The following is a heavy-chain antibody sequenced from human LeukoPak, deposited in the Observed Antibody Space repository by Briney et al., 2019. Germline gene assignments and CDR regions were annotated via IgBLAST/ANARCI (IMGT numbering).Heavy chain of an antibody. CDR3: ARSVVVAATIRGWFDP. J-gene: IGHJ5*02. V-gene: IGHV4-4*02. CDR2: IYHSGST. CDR1: GGSISSSNW. Sequence: SETLSLTCAVSGGSISSSNWWSWVRQPPGKGLEWIGEIYHSGSTNYNPSLKSRVTISVDKSKNQFSLKLSPVTAADTAVYYCARSVVVAATIRGWFDPWGQGTLVTVSS. D-gene: IGHD2-15*01.